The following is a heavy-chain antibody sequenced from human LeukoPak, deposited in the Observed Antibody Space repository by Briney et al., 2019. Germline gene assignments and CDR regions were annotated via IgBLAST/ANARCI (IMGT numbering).Heavy chain of an antibody. V-gene: IGHV4-30-4*08. CDR3: ARVEVPVAEYDNWFDP. CDR2: IYYSGST. CDR1: GGSISSGDYY. Sequence: KPSETLSLTCTVSGGSISSGDYYWSWIRQPPGKGLEWIGYIYYSGSTYYNPSLKSRVTISVDTSKNQFSLKLSSVTAADTAVYYCARVEVPVAEYDNWFDPWGQGTLVTVSS. D-gene: IGHD2-2*01. J-gene: IGHJ5*02.